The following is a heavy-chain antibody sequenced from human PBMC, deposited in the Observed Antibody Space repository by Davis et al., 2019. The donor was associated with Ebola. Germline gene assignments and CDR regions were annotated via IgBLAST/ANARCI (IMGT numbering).Heavy chain of an antibody. CDR2: INHSGST. Sequence: SETLSLTCAVYGCSFSGYYLSWIRQPTGKGLEWIGEINHSGSTNYNPSLKCLVTISVDTSKNQFSLKLSSVTAADTAVYYCARHLGDSSGYHWFDPWGQGTLVTVSS. D-gene: IGHD3-22*01. CDR3: ARHLGDSSGYHWFDP. J-gene: IGHJ5*02. V-gene: IGHV4-34*01. CDR1: GCSFSGYY.